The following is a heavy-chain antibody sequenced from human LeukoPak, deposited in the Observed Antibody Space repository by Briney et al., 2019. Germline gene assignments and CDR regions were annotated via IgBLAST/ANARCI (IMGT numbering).Heavy chain of an antibody. CDR1: GFTFSSYE. V-gene: IGHV3-48*03. Sequence: GGSLRLSCAASGFTFSSYEMNWVRQAPGKGLEWVSYISSSGSTIYYADSVKGRFTISRDNAKNSLYLQMNSLRAEDTAVYYCAKGGQYSSRWSWFDPWGQGTLVTVSS. J-gene: IGHJ5*02. CDR2: ISSSGSTI. D-gene: IGHD6-19*01. CDR3: AKGGQYSSRWSWFDP.